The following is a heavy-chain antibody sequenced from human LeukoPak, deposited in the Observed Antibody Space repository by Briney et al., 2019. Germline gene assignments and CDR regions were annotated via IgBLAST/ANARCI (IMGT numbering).Heavy chain of an antibody. CDR2: IWYDGSNK. CDR1: GFTFSSYA. J-gene: IGHJ4*02. D-gene: IGHD4-17*01. Sequence: GGSLRLSCAASGFTFSSYAMSWVRQAPGKGLEWVAVIWYDGSNKYYADSVKGRFTISRDNSKNTLYLQMNSLRAEDTAVYYCARDYGDYGFDYWGQGTLVTVSS. V-gene: IGHV3-33*08. CDR3: ARDYGDYGFDY.